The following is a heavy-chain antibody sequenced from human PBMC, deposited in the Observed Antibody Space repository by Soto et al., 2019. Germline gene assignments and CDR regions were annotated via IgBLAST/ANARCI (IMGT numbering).Heavy chain of an antibody. CDR2: INHSGST. Sequence: SETLSLTCAVYGGSFSGYYWSWIRQPPGKGLEWIGEINHSGSTNYNPSLKSRVTLSVDTSKNQFSLKLSSVTAADTAVYYCAASVADPSGVNFDYWGQGTLVTVSS. D-gene: IGHD2-21*01. CDR1: GGSFSGYY. V-gene: IGHV4-34*01. CDR3: AASVADPSGVNFDY. J-gene: IGHJ4*02.